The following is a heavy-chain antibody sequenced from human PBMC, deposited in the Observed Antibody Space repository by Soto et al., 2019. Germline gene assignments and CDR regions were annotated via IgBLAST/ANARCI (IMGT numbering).Heavy chain of an antibody. J-gene: IGHJ4*02. CDR1: GGSISSGGYY. CDR2: IYYSGST. CDR3: ARGPRLRTGDSSGYPDY. V-gene: IGHV4-31*03. D-gene: IGHD3-22*01. Sequence: LSLTCTVSGGSISSGGYYWRWIRQHPGKGLEWIGYIYYSGSTYYNPSLKSRVTISVDTSKNQFSLKLSSVTAADTAVYYCARGPRLRTGDSSGYPDYWGQGTLVTVSS.